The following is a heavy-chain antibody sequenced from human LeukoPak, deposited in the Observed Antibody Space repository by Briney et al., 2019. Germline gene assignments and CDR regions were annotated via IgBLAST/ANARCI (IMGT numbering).Heavy chain of an antibody. D-gene: IGHD3-10*01. CDR2: ISSSSSYI. Sequence: GGSLRLSCAASGFTFSSYSMNWVRQAPGKGLEWVSSISSSSSYIYYADSVKGRFTISRDNAKNSLYLQMNSLRAEDTAVYYCARDVWFGEHYFDYWGQGTLVTVSS. CDR3: ARDVWFGEHYFDY. J-gene: IGHJ4*02. CDR1: GFTFSSYS. V-gene: IGHV3-21*01.